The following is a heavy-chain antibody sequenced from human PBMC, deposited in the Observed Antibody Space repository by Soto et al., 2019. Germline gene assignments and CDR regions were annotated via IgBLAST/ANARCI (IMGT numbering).Heavy chain of an antibody. CDR3: ATNYCSSNSCYAWFDP. D-gene: IGHD2-2*01. CDR2: FDPEDGET. CDR1: GYTLTELS. J-gene: IGHJ5*02. V-gene: IGHV1-24*01. Sequence: ASVKVSCKVSGYTLTELSMHWVRQAPGKGLEWMGGFDPEDGETIYAQKFQGRVTMTEDTSTDTAYMELSSLRSEDTAVYYCATNYCSSNSCYAWFDPWGQGTLVTVSS.